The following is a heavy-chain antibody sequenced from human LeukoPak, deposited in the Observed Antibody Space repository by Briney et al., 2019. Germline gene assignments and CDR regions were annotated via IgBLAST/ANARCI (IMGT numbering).Heavy chain of an antibody. CDR3: ARRSPGEAFDI. J-gene: IGHJ3*02. D-gene: IGHD7-27*01. CDR1: GGPISSHY. Sequence: PSETLSLTCTVSGGPISSHYWNWIRQPPGKGLEWIGYIYYSGGTNYNPSLKSRVTISVDTSKNQFSLKLSSVTAADTAVYYCARRSPGEAFDIWGQGTMVTVSS. V-gene: IGHV4-59*11. CDR2: IYYSGGT.